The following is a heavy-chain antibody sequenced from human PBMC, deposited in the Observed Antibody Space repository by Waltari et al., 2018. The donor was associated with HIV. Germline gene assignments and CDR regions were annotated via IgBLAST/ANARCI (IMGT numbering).Heavy chain of an antibody. CDR3: ARTEFYDFWSGSYYGMDV. CDR2: IGDEGSKK. D-gene: IGHD3-3*01. V-gene: IGHV3-33*01. J-gene: IGHJ6*02. CDR1: GFTFSSYG. Sequence: QVQLVESGGGAVQPGRSLRLSCAASGFTFSSYGMHWVRQAPGKGLEWVAVIGDEGSKKHYADSVKGRFTISRDNSKNTLSLQMSSLRVEDTALYYCARTEFYDFWSGSYYGMDVWGQGTTVTVSS.